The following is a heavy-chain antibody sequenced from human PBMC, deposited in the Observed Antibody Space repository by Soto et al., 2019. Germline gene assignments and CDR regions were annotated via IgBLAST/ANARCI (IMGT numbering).Heavy chain of an antibody. CDR3: ARFRGGYSSSWYYFDY. J-gene: IGHJ4*02. CDR1: GFTFSSYG. Sequence: GGSLRLSCAASGFTFSSYGMHWVRQAPGKGLEWVAVIWYDGSNKYYADSVKGRFTISRDNSKNTLYLQMNSLRAEDTAVYYCARFRGGYSSSWYYFDYWGQGTLVTVSS. V-gene: IGHV3-33*01. CDR2: IWYDGSNK. D-gene: IGHD6-13*01.